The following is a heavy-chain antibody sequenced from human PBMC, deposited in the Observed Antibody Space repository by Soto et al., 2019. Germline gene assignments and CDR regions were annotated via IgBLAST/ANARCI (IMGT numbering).Heavy chain of an antibody. CDR1: GGSISSGDYY. V-gene: IGHV4-30-4*01. CDR3: ARYSSNWFQTEGMDV. Sequence: TLSLTCTVSGGSISSGDYYWSWIRQPPGKGLEWIGYIYYSGSTYYNPSLKSRVTISVDTSKNQFSLKLSSVTAADTAVYYCARYSSNWFQTEGMDVWGQGTTVTVSS. J-gene: IGHJ6*02. D-gene: IGHD6-13*01. CDR2: IYYSGST.